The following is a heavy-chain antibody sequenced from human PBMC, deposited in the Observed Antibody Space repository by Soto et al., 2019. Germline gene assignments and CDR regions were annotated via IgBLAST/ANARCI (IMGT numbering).Heavy chain of an antibody. CDR1: GGSISSGDYY. D-gene: IGHD2-21*02. V-gene: IGHV4-30-4*01. J-gene: IGHJ2*01. CDR2: IYYSGST. Sequence: QVQLQESGPGLVKPSQTLSLTCTVSGGSISSGDYYWSWIRQPPGKGLEWIGYIYYSGSTYYNPSLKSRVTISVDTSKIQFSLKLSAVTDADTAVYYCARTVYCGGDCYYSYGYFDLWGRGTLVTVSS. CDR3: ARTVYCGGDCYYSYGYFDL.